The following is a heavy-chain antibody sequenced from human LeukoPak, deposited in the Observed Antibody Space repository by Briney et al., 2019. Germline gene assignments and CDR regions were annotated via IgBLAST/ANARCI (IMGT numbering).Heavy chain of an antibody. V-gene: IGHV4-59*01. Sequence: SETLSLTCSVSGGSISSYYWSWIRQPPGKGLEWIGYVSYSGSTTYNPSLKSRVTISLDTSKNQFSLKLSSVTAADTAVYYCARVDSSSFDFDYWGQGALVTVSS. J-gene: IGHJ4*02. D-gene: IGHD6-6*01. CDR2: VSYSGST. CDR3: ARVDSSSFDFDY. CDR1: GGSISSYY.